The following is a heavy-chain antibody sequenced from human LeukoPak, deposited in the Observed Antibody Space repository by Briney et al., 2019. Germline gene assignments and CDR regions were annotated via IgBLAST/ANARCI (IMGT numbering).Heavy chain of an antibody. J-gene: IGHJ5*02. CDR2: INPNSGNT. CDR1: GYTFTGYY. V-gene: IGHV1-8*02. D-gene: IGHD3-3*01. Sequence: ASVKVSCKASGYTFTGYYMHWVRQAPGQGLEWMGWINPNSGNTGYAQKFQGRVTMTRNTSISTAYMELSSLRSEDTAVYYCARGRITIFGVVNPYNWFDPWGQGTLVTVSS. CDR3: ARGRITIFGVVNPYNWFDP.